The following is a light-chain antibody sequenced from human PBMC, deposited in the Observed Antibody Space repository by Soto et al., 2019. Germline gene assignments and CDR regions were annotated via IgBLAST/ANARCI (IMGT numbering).Light chain of an antibody. Sequence: QSVLTQPASVSGSPGQSITISCAGTNSDVGGYNSVSWYQHHPGKAPKLMVYDVRDRPSGVSTRFSGSKSGNTASLTISGLQAEDEADYYCSSYTSANTFVFGGGTKLTVL. V-gene: IGLV2-14*01. CDR2: DVR. CDR1: NSDVGGYNS. J-gene: IGLJ2*01. CDR3: SSYTSANTFV.